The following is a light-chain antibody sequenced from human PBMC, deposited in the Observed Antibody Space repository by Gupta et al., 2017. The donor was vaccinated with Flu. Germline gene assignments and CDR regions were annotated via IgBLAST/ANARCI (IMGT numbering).Light chain of an antibody. V-gene: IGKV1-5*03. CDR1: QSINSW. Sequence: DIQMTQSPSTLSASVGDTVTITCRASQSINSWLAWYQQKPGKAPKLLIFAASDLETWVPSRFSGSGSGTEFTLTVSSLQPDDFATYYCQQENSPPITFGWGTKVDIK. J-gene: IGKJ4*01. CDR3: QQENSPPIT. CDR2: AAS.